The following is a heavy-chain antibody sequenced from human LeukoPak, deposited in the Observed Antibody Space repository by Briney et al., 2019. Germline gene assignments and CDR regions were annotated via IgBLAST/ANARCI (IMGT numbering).Heavy chain of an antibody. V-gene: IGHV3-74*01. J-gene: IGHJ4*02. CDR3: ARDGGGSPDY. CDR1: GFTFSSYW. CDR2: INTDGSST. D-gene: IGHD1-26*01. Sequence: GGSLRLSCAASGFTFSSYWMHWVRQAPGKGLAWVSRINTDGSSTSNADSVKGRFTVPRDNAKNTLYLQLSSLRAEDTAVYYCARDGGGSPDYWGQGTLVTVSS.